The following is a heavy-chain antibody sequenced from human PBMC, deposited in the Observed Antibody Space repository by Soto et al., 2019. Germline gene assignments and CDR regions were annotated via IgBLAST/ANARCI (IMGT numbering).Heavy chain of an antibody. J-gene: IGHJ6*02. CDR2: IYPGDSDT. CDR1: GYSFTSYW. V-gene: IGHV5-51*01. CDR3: ARSDCIGTSSYCGMNV. D-gene: IGHD2-2*01. Sequence: PGESLKISCKGSGYSFTSYWIGWVRQMPGKGLEWVGIIYPGDSDTRYSPSFQGQVTISADKSISTAYLQWSSLKASDTAMYYWARSDCIGTSSYCGMNVWGQGTTVT.